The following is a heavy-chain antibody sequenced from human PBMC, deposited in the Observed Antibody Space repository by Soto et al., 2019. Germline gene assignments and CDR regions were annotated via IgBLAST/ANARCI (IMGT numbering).Heavy chain of an antibody. CDR3: AKAYFVWSSEQPYYFAY. D-gene: IGHD3-16*01. CDR1: GFTFSNYA. CDR2: ISGSGARS. Sequence: EVQLLDSGGGLVQPGGSLRLSCAASGFTFSNYAMTWVRQGPGKGLEWVPGISGSGARSYYADSVKGRFTISRDNSKSTLYLQMNSLRAEDTAVYYCAKAYFVWSSEQPYYFAYWGQGTLVTVSS. J-gene: IGHJ4*02. V-gene: IGHV3-23*01.